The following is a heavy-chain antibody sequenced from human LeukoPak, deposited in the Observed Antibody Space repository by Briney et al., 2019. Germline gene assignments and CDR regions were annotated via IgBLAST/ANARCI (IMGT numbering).Heavy chain of an antibody. CDR1: GFTFSSYS. Sequence: GGPLRLSCAASGFTFSSYSMNWVRQAPGKGLEWASSISSSSSYIYYADSVKGRFTISRDNAKNSLYLQMNSLRAEDTAVYYCASARAAFDIWGQGTMVTVSS. J-gene: IGHJ3*02. CDR3: ASARAAFDI. CDR2: ISSSSSYI. V-gene: IGHV3-21*01.